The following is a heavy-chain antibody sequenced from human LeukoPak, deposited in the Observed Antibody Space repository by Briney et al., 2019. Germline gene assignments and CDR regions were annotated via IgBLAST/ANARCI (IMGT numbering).Heavy chain of an antibody. CDR1: GGSFSGYY. CDR3: ARGMDTAMVKGLECFDY. D-gene: IGHD5-18*01. V-gene: IGHV4-34*01. J-gene: IGHJ4*02. CDR2: INHSGST. Sequence: SETLSLTCAVYGGSFSGYYWSWIRQPPGKGLEWIGEINHSGSTNYNPSLKSRVTISVDTSKNQFSLKLSSVTAADTAVCYCARGMDTAMVKGLECFDYWGQGTPVTVSS.